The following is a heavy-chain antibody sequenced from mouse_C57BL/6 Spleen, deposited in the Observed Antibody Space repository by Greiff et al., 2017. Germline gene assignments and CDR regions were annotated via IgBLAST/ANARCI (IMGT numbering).Heavy chain of an antibody. V-gene: IGHV1-15*01. CDR1: GYTFTDYE. J-gene: IGHJ2*01. D-gene: IGHD1-1*01. Sequence: QVHVKQSGAELVRPGASVTLSCKASGYTFTDYEMHWVKQTPVHGLEWIGAIDPETGGTAYNQKFKGKAILTADKSSSTAYMELRSLTSEDSAVYYCTRKTTVVASPLFDYWGQGTTLTVSS. CDR2: IDPETGGT. CDR3: TRKTTVVASPLFDY.